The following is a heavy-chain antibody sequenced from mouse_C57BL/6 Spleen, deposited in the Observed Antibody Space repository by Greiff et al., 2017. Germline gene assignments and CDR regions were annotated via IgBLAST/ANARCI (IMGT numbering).Heavy chain of an antibody. CDR1: GFTFSSYA. V-gene: IGHV5-4*01. Sequence: EVKLVESGGGLVKPGGSLKLSCAASGFTFSSYAMSWVRQTPEKRLEWVATISDGGSYTYYPDNVKGRFTISRDNAKNNLYLQMSHLKSDYTAMYYGARDVEGFAYWGQGNLVTVSA. J-gene: IGHJ3*01. CDR2: ISDGGSYT. CDR3: ARDVEGFAY.